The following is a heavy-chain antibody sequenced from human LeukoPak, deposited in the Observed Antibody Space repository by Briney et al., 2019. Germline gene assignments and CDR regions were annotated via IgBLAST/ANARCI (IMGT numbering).Heavy chain of an antibody. V-gene: IGHV4-4*07. J-gene: IGHJ5*02. D-gene: IGHD2-2*01. CDR3: VRWGVCISTSCQSWFDP. CDR2: IYTSRST. CDR1: GGSISSDY. Sequence: SQTLSLTYNVSGGSISSDYSDWIRQPAGKGLDWIGRIYTSRSTNYNPSLKSRVTMPVDTSTNQFSLRLSSVTAADTAGKYCVRWGVCISTSCQSWFDPWGQGTLVTVSS.